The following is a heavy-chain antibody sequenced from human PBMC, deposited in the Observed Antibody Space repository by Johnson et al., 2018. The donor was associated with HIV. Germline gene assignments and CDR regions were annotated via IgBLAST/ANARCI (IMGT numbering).Heavy chain of an antibody. J-gene: IGHJ3*02. Sequence: VQLVESGGGVVQPGRSLRLSCAASGFTFSSYAMHWVRQAPGKGLEWVAVISYDGSDKYYADSVKGRFTISRDNSKNTLFLQMNSLRAEDTAVYYCARESGGQYDAFDIWGQGTMVTVSS. CDR2: ISYDGSDK. CDR1: GFTFSSYA. V-gene: IGHV3-30*04. CDR3: ARESGGQYDAFDI. D-gene: IGHD3-16*01.